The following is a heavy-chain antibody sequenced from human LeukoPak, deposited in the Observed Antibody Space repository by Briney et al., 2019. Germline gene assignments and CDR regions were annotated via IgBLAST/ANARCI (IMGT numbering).Heavy chain of an antibody. V-gene: IGHV3-30*18. Sequence: GRSLRLSCAASGFTFSSYGMHWVRQAPGKGLEWVAVISYDGSNKYYADSVKGRFTISRDNSKNTLYLQMNSLRAEDTAVYYCAKNPHAMWFGESHFDYWGQGTLVTVSS. J-gene: IGHJ4*02. CDR2: ISYDGSNK. D-gene: IGHD3-10*01. CDR3: AKNPHAMWFGESHFDY. CDR1: GFTFSSYG.